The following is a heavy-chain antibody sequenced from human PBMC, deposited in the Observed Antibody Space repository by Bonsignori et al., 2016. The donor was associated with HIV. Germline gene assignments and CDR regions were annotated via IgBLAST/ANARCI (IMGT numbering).Heavy chain of an antibody. D-gene: IGHD2/OR15-2a*01. CDR3: ARVLLGKYSDAFDI. Sequence: WIRQPPGKGLEWVANIKEDGSETYYVDSVKGRFTISRDNAKNSLLLQMNNLRAEDTAVYYCARVLLGKYSDAFDIWGQGTQVTVSS. J-gene: IGHJ3*02. V-gene: IGHV3-7*03. CDR2: IKEDGSET.